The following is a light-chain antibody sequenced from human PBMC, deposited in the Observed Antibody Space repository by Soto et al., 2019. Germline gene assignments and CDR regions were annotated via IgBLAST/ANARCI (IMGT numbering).Light chain of an antibody. Sequence: DIQMTQSPSTLSASVGDRATITCRASQSISVWLAWYQQKAGKAPNLLIYKASRLESGVPSRFSGSGSETEFTLTISGLQPGDSATYYCQQYNSYSPTFGQGTKVDNK. J-gene: IGKJ1*01. CDR3: QQYNSYSPT. V-gene: IGKV1-5*03. CDR1: QSISVW. CDR2: KAS.